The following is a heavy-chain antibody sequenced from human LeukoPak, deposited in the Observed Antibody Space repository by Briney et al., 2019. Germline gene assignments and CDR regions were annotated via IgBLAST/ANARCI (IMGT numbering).Heavy chain of an antibody. CDR1: GFTFDDYA. CDR2: ISWDGGST. J-gene: IGHJ6*03. CDR3: AKNTLEEDYYYYMDV. V-gene: IGHV3-43D*03. D-gene: IGHD3-16*01. Sequence: PGGSLRLSCAASGFTFDDYAMHWVRQAPGKGLEWVSLISWDGGSTYYADSVKGRFTISRDNSKNSLYLQMNSLRAEDTALYYCAKNTLEEDYYYYMDVWGKGTTVTVSS.